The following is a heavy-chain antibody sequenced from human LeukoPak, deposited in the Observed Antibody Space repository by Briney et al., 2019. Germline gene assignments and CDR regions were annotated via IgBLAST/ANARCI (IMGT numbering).Heavy chain of an antibody. Sequence: SVKVSCKASGGTFSSYAISWVRQAPGQGLEWMGGITPIFGTANYAQKFQGRVTITTDESTSTAYMELSSLRSEDTAVYYCARRKVTMVRGTRYYYMDVWGKGTTVTVSS. D-gene: IGHD3-10*01. V-gene: IGHV1-69*05. CDR2: ITPIFGTA. CDR1: GGTFSSYA. CDR3: ARRKVTMVRGTRYYYMDV. J-gene: IGHJ6*03.